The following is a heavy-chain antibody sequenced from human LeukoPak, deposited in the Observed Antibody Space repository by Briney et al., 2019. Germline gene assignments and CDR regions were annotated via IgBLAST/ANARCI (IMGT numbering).Heavy chain of an antibody. J-gene: IGHJ4*02. CDR2: ISGSGAST. D-gene: IGHD1-26*01. CDR1: GFTFSTNA. CDR3: AKDVGRWESLHFFDY. Sequence: GGSLRLSCLTSGFTFSTNAMSWVRQAPGKGLEWISGISGSGASTYYADSVTGRFTISRDNSRNTLYLQMNSLRGDDTAVYYCAKDVGRWESLHFFDYWGQGTLVTVSS. V-gene: IGHV3-23*01.